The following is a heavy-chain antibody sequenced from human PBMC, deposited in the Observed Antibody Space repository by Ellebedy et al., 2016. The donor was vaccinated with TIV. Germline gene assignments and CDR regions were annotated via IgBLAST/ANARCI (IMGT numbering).Heavy chain of an antibody. CDR3: ARQGSYYDSGSYGDFDP. CDR1: GGSISPHF. Sequence: MPSETLSLTCIVSGGSISPHFWSWIRQSPEKGLEWIGYVSDSGSTNYNPSLNGRVNMSIDTSKKQFTLQMKSVTAADTAVYYCARQGSYYDSGSYGDFDPWGRGALVIVSA. D-gene: IGHD3-10*01. CDR2: VSDSGST. V-gene: IGHV4-59*08. J-gene: IGHJ5*02.